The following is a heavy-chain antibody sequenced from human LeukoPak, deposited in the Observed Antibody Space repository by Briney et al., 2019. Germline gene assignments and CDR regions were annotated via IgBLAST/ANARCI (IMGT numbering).Heavy chain of an antibody. Sequence: ASVTVSCKASGYTFTSYDINWVRQAPGQGLEWMGWMNPNSGNTGYAQKFQGRVTMTRNTSISTAYMELSSLRSEDTAVYYCARGLKRYGSGSYYFDYWGQGTLVTVSS. CDR3: ARGLKRYGSGSYYFDY. D-gene: IGHD3-10*01. V-gene: IGHV1-8*01. CDR2: MNPNSGNT. CDR1: GYTFTSYD. J-gene: IGHJ4*02.